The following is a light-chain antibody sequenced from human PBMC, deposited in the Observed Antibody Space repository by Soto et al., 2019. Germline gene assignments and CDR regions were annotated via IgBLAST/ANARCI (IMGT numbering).Light chain of an antibody. CDR1: QGISSW. V-gene: IGKV1-12*01. J-gene: IGKJ4*01. CDR2: GAS. Sequence: DIQMTQSPSSVSASVGDRVTITCRASQGISSWLVWYQQKPGKAPKVLIYGASTLQSGVPSRFSGSGSGTDFTLTINSLQPEDFATYICQQANSFPLTFGGGTGVEIK. CDR3: QQANSFPLT.